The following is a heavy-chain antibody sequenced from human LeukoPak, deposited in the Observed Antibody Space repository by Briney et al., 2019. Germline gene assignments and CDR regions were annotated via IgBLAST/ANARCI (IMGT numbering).Heavy chain of an antibody. D-gene: IGHD4-17*01. Sequence: PGGSLRLSCAASGFTFNTWMHWVRQAPGKGLVWVSRINTDGSSITHADSVKGRFSVSRDDAKNTLYLQMYSLRAEDTAVYYCVRDSSVTRMDVWGKGTTVTVSS. V-gene: IGHV3-74*03. J-gene: IGHJ6*04. CDR2: INTDGSSI. CDR1: GFTFNTW. CDR3: VRDSSVTRMDV.